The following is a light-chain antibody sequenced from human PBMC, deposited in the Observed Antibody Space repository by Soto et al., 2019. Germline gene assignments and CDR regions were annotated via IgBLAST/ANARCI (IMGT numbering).Light chain of an antibody. J-gene: IGKJ5*01. CDR3: QQYDTSPRT. Sequence: EIVLTQSPGTLSLSTGERATLSCRASQTIASRYLAWYQHQPGQAPRLLIYRTFARAPGIPDRFSVGGSGTDFTLTISRLEREDFAVYYCQQYDTSPRTFGQGTRLEIK. CDR2: RTF. V-gene: IGKV3-20*01. CDR1: QTIASRY.